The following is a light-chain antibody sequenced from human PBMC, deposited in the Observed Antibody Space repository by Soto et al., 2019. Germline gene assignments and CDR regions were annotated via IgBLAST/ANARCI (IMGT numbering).Light chain of an antibody. CDR2: GAS. CDR3: QQRNT. J-gene: IGKJ2*01. Sequence: EIVLTQSPGTLSLSPGERATLSCRASQSVSSSYLAWYQQKPGQAPRLLIYGASSRATGIPDRFSGSGSGTDFTLTISRLEPEDSAVYYCQQRNTCRQGTKLEIK. V-gene: IGKV3-20*01. CDR1: QSVSSSY.